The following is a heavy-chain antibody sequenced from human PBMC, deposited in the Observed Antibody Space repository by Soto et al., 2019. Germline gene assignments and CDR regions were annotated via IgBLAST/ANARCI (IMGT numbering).Heavy chain of an antibody. Sequence: GGSLRLSCAASGFTFSSDDMHWVRQATGRGLEWVSHIGTSGDTYYPDSMKGRFTISRENAKNTLYLQMNSLRAEDTAVYYCARGVHVDTAMVRILSLYDYWGQGTLVTVSS. J-gene: IGHJ4*02. V-gene: IGHV3-13*01. CDR3: ARGVHVDTAMVRILSLYDY. CDR2: IGTSGDT. D-gene: IGHD5-18*01. CDR1: GFTFSSDD.